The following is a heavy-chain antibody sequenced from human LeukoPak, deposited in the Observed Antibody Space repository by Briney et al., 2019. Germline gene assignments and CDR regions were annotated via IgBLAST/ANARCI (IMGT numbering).Heavy chain of an antibody. Sequence: SETLSLTCAVYGGSFSGYYWSWIRQPPGKGLEWIGEINHSGSTNYNPSLKSRVTISVDTSKNQFSLKLSSVTAADTAVYYCAREERIAARSFDYWGQGTLVTVSS. V-gene: IGHV4-34*01. D-gene: IGHD6-6*01. CDR3: AREERIAARSFDY. CDR1: GGSFSGYY. CDR2: INHSGST. J-gene: IGHJ4*02.